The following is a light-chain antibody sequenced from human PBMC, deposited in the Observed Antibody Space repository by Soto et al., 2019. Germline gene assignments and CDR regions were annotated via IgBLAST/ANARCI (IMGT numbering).Light chain of an antibody. V-gene: IGKV3D-7*01. CDR3: QQDDNWPLT. J-gene: IGKJ4*01. CDR2: GAS. CDR1: QSVAAHY. Sequence: EIVLTQSPGTLSFSPGEGATLSCRASQSVAAHYLASYHQKPGQPPRLLLFGASTRATGIPARFSGSGSGTAFTLTISSLQSEDFGVYFCQQDDNWPLTFGGGTKVDIK.